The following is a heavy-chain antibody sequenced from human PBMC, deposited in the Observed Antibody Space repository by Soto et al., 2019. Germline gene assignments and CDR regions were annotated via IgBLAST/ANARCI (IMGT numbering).Heavy chain of an antibody. CDR1: VFTFSSYG. CDR2: ISYDGSNK. Sequence: PWWSLRLSCAASVFTFSSYGMHWFRQAPGKGLEWVAVISYDGSNKYYADSVKGRFTISRDNSKNTLYLQMNSLRAEDTAVYYCAKDARITMVRGVIRVPWFDPWGQGTLVTVSS. CDR3: AKDARITMVRGVIRVPWFDP. J-gene: IGHJ5*02. D-gene: IGHD3-10*01. V-gene: IGHV3-30*18.